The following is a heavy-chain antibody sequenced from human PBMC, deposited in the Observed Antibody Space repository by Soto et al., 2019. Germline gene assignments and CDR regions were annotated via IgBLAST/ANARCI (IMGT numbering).Heavy chain of an antibody. CDR2: IYPGDSDT. CDR1: GYSFTSYW. J-gene: IGHJ6*02. CDR3: ASSIEARYFYYGMDV. V-gene: IGHV5-51*03. Sequence: PGESLKISCKGSGYSFTSYWIGWVRQMPGKGLEWMGIIYPGDSDTRYSPSFQGQVTISADKSISTAYLQWSSLKASDTAMYYCASSIEARYFYYGMDVWGQGTTVTVSS. D-gene: IGHD6-6*01.